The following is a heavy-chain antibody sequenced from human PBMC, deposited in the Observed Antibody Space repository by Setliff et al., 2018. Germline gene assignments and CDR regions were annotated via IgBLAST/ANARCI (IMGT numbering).Heavy chain of an antibody. D-gene: IGHD1-1*01. CDR1: GFSINSGTHF. V-gene: IGHV4-39*01. J-gene: IGHJ4*02. CDR2: IHYSGNT. CDR3: ARTGTYRYLDY. Sequence: PSETLSLTCTVSGFSINSGTHFWGWIRQPPGKGLEWIGRIHYSGNTYYNASLKSRVIISVDTAQNQFSLSLSSVTAADTAVYYCARTGTYRYLDYWGQGTLVTVSS.